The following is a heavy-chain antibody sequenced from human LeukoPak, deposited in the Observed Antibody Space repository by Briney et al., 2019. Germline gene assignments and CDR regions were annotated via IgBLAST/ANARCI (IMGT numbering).Heavy chain of an antibody. CDR1: GGSISSYY. J-gene: IGHJ6*03. CDR2: IYTSGST. Sequence: SETLSLTCTVSGGSISSYYWSWIRQPAGKGLEWIGRIYTSGSTNCNPSLKSRVTMSVDTSKNQFSLKLSSVTAADTAVYYCARDSLELTAEPMDVWGKGTTVTVSS. D-gene: IGHD1-7*01. V-gene: IGHV4-4*07. CDR3: ARDSLELTAEPMDV.